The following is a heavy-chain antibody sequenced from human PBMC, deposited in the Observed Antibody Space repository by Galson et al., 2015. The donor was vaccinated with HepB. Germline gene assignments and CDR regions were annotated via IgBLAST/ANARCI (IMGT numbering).Heavy chain of an antibody. CDR3: ARKLKDNKTWYGLDY. CDR1: GFTFSNYT. Sequence: SLRLSCAASGFTFSNYTIHWVRQAPGKGLEWVAVISSDGRQKYFAGSVKGRFTISRDNSKGTLSLQINSLRDEDTAVYFCARKLKDNKTWYGLDYWGQGTRVTVSS. D-gene: IGHD6-13*01. V-gene: IGHV3-30*04. J-gene: IGHJ4*02. CDR2: ISSDGRQK.